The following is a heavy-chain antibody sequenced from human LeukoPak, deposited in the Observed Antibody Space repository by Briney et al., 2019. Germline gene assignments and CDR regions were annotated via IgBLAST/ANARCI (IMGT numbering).Heavy chain of an antibody. Sequence: ASETLSLTCTVSGGSISSGGYYWSWIRQHPGKGLEWIGYIYYSGSTYYNPSLKSRVTISVDTSKNQFSLKMTSVTAADTAVYYCARDRPLDDSWSGYYDNGMDVWGQGTTVTVSS. CDR1: GGSISSGGYY. V-gene: IGHV4-61*08. CDR3: ARDRPLDDSWSGYYDNGMDV. D-gene: IGHD3-3*01. CDR2: IYYSGST. J-gene: IGHJ6*01.